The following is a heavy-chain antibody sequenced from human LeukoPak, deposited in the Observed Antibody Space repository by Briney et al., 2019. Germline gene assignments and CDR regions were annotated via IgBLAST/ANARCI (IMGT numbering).Heavy chain of an antibody. CDR2: IYYSGST. D-gene: IGHD3-10*01. V-gene: IGHV4-59*01. CDR1: GGSISSYY. Sequence: SETLSLTCTVSGGSISSYYWSWIRQPPGKGLEWIGYIYYSGSTNYNPSLKSRVTISVDTSKNQFSLKLSSVTAADTAVYYCARDQTVRGVIGYWGQGTLVTVSS. J-gene: IGHJ4*02. CDR3: ARDQTVRGVIGY.